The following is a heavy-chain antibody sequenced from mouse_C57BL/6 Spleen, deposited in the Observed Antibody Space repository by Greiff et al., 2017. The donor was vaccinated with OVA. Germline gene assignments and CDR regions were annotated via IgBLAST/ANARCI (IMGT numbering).Heavy chain of an antibody. J-gene: IGHJ3*01. D-gene: IGHD2-4*01. CDR1: GFTFSSYG. CDR2: ISSGGSYT. Sequence: DVKLVESGGDLVKPGGSLKLSCAASGFTFSSYGMSWVRQTPDKRLEWVATISSGGSYTYYPDSVKGRFTISRDNAKNTLYLQMSSLKSEDTAMYYCARYYDYDEGFAYWGQGTLVTVSA. V-gene: IGHV5-6*02. CDR3: ARYYDYDEGFAY.